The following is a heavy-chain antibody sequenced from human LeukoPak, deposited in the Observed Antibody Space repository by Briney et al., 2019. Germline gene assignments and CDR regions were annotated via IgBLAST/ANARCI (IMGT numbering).Heavy chain of an antibody. Sequence: PGGSLRLSCAASGFTFSDYYMSWIRQAPGKGLEWVSYISSSGSTIYYADSVKGRFTISRDNAKNSLYLQMNSLRAEDTAVYYCARYSGVGIAAAEYYYYYYMDVWRKGTTVTVSS. CDR3: ARYSGVGIAAAEYYYYYYMDV. D-gene: IGHD6-13*01. J-gene: IGHJ6*03. V-gene: IGHV3-11*01. CDR1: GFTFSDYY. CDR2: ISSSGSTI.